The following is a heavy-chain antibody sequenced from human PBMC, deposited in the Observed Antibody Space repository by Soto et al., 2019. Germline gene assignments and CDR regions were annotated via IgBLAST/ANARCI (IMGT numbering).Heavy chain of an antibody. CDR1: GFTFSSYG. CDR2: ISHDGSNK. CDR3: AKDNCISTSCYRLYNWFDP. Sequence: QVQLVESGGGVVQPGRSLRLSCAASGFTFSSYGMHWVRQAPGKGLEWVAVISHDGSNKYYGDSVKGRFTISRDNSKNTLYLQMNSLRAGDTAVYYCAKDNCISTSCYRLYNWFDPWGQGTLVTVSS. D-gene: IGHD2-2*01. V-gene: IGHV3-30*18. J-gene: IGHJ5*02.